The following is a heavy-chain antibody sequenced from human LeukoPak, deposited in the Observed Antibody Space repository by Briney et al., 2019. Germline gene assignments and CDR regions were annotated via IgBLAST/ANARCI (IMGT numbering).Heavy chain of an antibody. D-gene: IGHD3-9*01. V-gene: IGHV3-7*03. J-gene: IGHJ5*02. CDR3: ARDYTGYFP. Sequence: GGSPRLSCEASGFTFSSYWMSWVRQAPGKGLEWVANIKTDGSEKYYVDSVKGRFTISRDNAKNSLYLQMNSLRAEDTAVYYCARDYTGYFPWGQGTLVTVSS. CDR2: IKTDGSEK. CDR1: GFTFSSYW.